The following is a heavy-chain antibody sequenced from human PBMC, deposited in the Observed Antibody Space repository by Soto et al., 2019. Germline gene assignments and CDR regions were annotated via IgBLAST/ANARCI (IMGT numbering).Heavy chain of an antibody. J-gene: IGHJ4*02. CDR1: GFTFSSYW. CDR2: INSDGSST. Sequence: GGSLRLSCAASGFTFSSYWIHWVRQAPGKGLVWVSRINSDGSSTSYADSVKGRFTISRDNAKNTLYLQMNSLRAEDTAVYFCSRDVVVGAKALNYWGQGALVTVSS. V-gene: IGHV3-74*01. D-gene: IGHD2-15*01. CDR3: SRDVVVGAKALNY.